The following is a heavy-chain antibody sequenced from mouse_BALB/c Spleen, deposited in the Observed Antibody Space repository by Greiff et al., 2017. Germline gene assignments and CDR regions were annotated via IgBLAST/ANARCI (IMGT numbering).Heavy chain of an antibody. Sequence: VQLKESGGGLVQPGGSRKLSCAASGFTFSSFGMHWVRQAPEKGLEWVAYISSGSSTIYYADTVKGRFTISRDNPKNTLFLQMTSLRSEDTAMYYCARRGITEGFAYWGQGTLVTVSA. D-gene: IGHD2-4*01. CDR3: ARRGITEGFAY. CDR2: ISSGSSTI. J-gene: IGHJ3*01. V-gene: IGHV5-17*02. CDR1: GFTFSSFG.